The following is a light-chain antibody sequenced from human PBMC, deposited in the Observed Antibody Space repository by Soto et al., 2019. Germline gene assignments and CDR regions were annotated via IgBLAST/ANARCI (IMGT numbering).Light chain of an antibody. CDR3: SSYTSSTTSV. V-gene: IGLV2-14*01. J-gene: IGLJ1*01. CDR2: EVS. Sequence: QSVLTQPASVSGSPGQSITISCTGTSSDVGSYNFVSWYQQHPGKAPKLIIYEVSNRPSGISNRFSGSKSVNTASLTISGLQAEDEADYYCSSYTSSTTSVFGIGTKVTVL. CDR1: SSDVGSYNF.